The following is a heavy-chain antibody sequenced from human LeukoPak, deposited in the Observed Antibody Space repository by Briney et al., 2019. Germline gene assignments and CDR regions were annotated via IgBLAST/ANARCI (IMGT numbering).Heavy chain of an antibody. CDR3: ARNGWVGAPQLGAFDV. CDR2: INPSAGTA. D-gene: IGHD1-26*01. Sequence: GASVKVSCTASVYTFTNYYLHWVRQAPGQGLEWMGIINPSAGTASYPQKFQGRVTMTRDTSTTTVYMELTSLRSEDTAAYYCARNGWVGAPQLGAFDVWGRGTMVTVSS. V-gene: IGHV1-46*01. J-gene: IGHJ3*01. CDR1: VYTFTNYY.